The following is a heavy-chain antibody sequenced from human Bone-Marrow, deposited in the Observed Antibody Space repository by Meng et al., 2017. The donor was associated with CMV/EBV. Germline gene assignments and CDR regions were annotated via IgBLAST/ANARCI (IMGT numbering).Heavy chain of an antibody. CDR3: ARDGCTDSSCYP. V-gene: IGHV4-30-4*01. CDR1: GDSLTSGDYY. D-gene: IGHD2-21*01. Sequence: SETLSLTCTVTGDSLTSGDYYWGWIRQPPGKGLEWIGYIYSYGDTYYNPSLKSRPHISIDMSKNQLSLNLTSVTAADTAFYYCARDGCTDSSCYPWGQGTLVTVPS. J-gene: IGHJ5*02. CDR2: IYSYGDT.